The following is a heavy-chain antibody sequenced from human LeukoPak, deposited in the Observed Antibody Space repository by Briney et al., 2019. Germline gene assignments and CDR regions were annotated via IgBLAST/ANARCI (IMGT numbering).Heavy chain of an antibody. D-gene: IGHD2-2*01. CDR1: GGSISRYY. CDR3: ARRQRPYFFDY. J-gene: IGHJ4*02. V-gene: IGHV4-59*01. Sequence: PSETLSLTCTVSGGSISRYYWSWIRQSPGKGREGIGYIYYCGSTNYNPPLESRVTISVDTSKSTNQISLKLSSVTAADTAVYYCARRQRPYFFDYWGQGTLATVSS. CDR2: IYYCGST.